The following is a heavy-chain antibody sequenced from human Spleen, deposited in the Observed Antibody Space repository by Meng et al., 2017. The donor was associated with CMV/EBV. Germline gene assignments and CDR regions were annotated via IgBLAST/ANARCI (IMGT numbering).Heavy chain of an antibody. CDR2: ISGSGDST. CDR3: ARGPTYYDYVWGTYRYTPYFDY. J-gene: IGHJ4*02. Sequence: YAMSRVRQAPGKGLEWVAGISGSGDSTSYADSVRDRFTLSRDNSKNTLYLQMNSLRAEDTAVYYCARGPTYYDYVWGTYRYTPYFDYWGQGTLVTVSS. D-gene: IGHD3-16*02. CDR1: YA. V-gene: IGHV3-23*01.